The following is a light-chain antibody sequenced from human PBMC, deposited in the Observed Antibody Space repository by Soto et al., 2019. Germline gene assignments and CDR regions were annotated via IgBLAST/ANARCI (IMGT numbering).Light chain of an antibody. V-gene: IGLV2-23*01. CDR2: EAT. Sequence: QSALTQPASVSGSPGQSITISCTGTSSNIGSYNFVSWYQQRPGRAPKLMIFEATKRPSGVRDRFSGSKSGNTASLTISGLRADDEANYYCCSYAGTFVVFGGGTKLTVL. CDR1: SSNIGSYNF. CDR3: CSYAGTFVV. J-gene: IGLJ2*01.